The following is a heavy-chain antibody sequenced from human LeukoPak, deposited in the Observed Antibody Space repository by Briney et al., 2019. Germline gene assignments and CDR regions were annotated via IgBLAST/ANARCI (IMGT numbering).Heavy chain of an antibody. D-gene: IGHD6-19*01. J-gene: IGHJ4*02. Sequence: ASVKVSCKASGYTFTSYGISWVRQAPGQGLEWMGWISAYNGNTKYAQKFQGRVTMTTDTSTTTAYMELRSLRSDDTAVYYCARDRSQLLDFDYWGQGTQVTVSS. CDR2: ISAYNGNT. CDR3: ARDRSQLLDFDY. CDR1: GYTFTSYG. V-gene: IGHV1-18*01.